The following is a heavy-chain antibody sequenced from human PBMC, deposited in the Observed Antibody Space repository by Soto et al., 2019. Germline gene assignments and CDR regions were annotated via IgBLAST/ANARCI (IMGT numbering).Heavy chain of an antibody. V-gene: IGHV1-69*01. J-gene: IGHJ6*02. CDR1: GGTFDNFI. CDR2: IVPMLGTP. CDR3: ARNGTYSSSLSQYSGMDV. Sequence: QVQLVQSGAEVKEPGSSVRVSCKASGGTFDNFIMNWVRQTPGQGLEWMGGIVPMLGTPTYAEKFKGRVTISATASTSTMYMEVTRMRSEDTAIYYCARNGTYSSSLSQYSGMDVWGQGTTVNVSS. D-gene: IGHD1-26*01.